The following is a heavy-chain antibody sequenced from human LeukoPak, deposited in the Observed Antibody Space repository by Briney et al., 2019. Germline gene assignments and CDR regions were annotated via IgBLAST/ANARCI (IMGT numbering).Heavy chain of an antibody. D-gene: IGHD5-18*01. CDR3: ARVKYSYGFWDY. J-gene: IGHJ4*02. V-gene: IGHV3-7*01. CDR1: GFIFSSYW. CDR2: IKYDGSET. Sequence: GGSLRLSCAASGFIFSSYWMSWVRQAPGKGLAWVANIKYDGSETYHVDSVKGRFTISRDNAKNSLYLQMNSLRVEDTAVYYCARVKYSYGFWDYWGQGTLVTVSS.